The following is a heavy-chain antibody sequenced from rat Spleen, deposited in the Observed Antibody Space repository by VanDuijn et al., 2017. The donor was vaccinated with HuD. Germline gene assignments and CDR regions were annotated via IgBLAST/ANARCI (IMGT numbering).Heavy chain of an antibody. V-gene: IGHV2-15*01. Sequence: QVQLRESGPGLLQPSQTLSLTCTVSGFPLTSYSVSWVRQPPGKGLEWMGAIWSGGSTDYNIALKSRLSISRDTPKSQVYLKMNSLQTGDTATYYCARADIASISTDGIWGQGTLVTVSS. D-gene: IGHD1-2*01. CDR1: GFPLTSYS. J-gene: IGHJ3*01. CDR2: IWSGGST. CDR3: ARADIASISTDGI.